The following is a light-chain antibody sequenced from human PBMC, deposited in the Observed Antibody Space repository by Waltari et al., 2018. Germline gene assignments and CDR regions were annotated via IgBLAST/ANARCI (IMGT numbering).Light chain of an antibody. CDR2: RNN. J-gene: IGLJ3*02. V-gene: IGLV1-47*01. CDR1: SSNIGSYY. CDR3: ATWDDSLTGWV. Sequence: QSVLTQPPSASGTPGQRVTISCSGSSSNIGSYYVYWYQQLSGTAPKLPIYRNNERPSGVPDRFSGSKSGTSASLAITGLRSEDEAHYYCATWDDSLTGWVFGGGTKLAVL.